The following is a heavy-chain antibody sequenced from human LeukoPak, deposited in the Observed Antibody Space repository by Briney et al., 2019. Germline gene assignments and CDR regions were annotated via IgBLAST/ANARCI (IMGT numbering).Heavy chain of an antibody. CDR3: ARDSLEVGATHFDY. CDR1: GYTFTSYG. Sequence: GASVKVSCKASGYTFTSYGISWVRQAPGQGLEWMGWINPNSGGTNYAQKFQGRVTMTRDTSISTAYMELSRLRSEDTAVYYCARDSLEVGATHFDYWGQGTLVTVSS. CDR2: INPNSGGT. J-gene: IGHJ4*02. V-gene: IGHV1-2*02. D-gene: IGHD1-26*01.